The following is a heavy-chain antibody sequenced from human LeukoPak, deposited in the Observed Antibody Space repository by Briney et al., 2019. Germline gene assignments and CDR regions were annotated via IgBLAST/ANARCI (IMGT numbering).Heavy chain of an antibody. J-gene: IGHJ4*02. D-gene: IGHD4-17*01. CDR2: IYYSGST. CDR3: ARRRGDLSYFDS. V-gene: IGHV4-39*01. CDR1: GDSISSSTYY. Sequence: PSETLSLTCTVSGDSISSSTYYWGWIRQPPGKGLEWIVSIYYSGSTYYNPSLKGRVTISVDTSKNQFSLKLSSVTAADTAVYYCARRRGDLSYFDSWGQGTLVTVSS.